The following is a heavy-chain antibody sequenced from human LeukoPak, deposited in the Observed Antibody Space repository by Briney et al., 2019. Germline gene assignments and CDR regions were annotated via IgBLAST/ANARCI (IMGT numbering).Heavy chain of an antibody. CDR3: ARALGDMEDAFDI. J-gene: IGHJ3*02. CDR2: IYYSGST. CDR1: GDSISSGDYY. Sequence: SETLSLTCTVSGDSISSGDYYWSWIRQPPGKGLEWIGYIYYSGSTNYNPSLKSRVTISVDTSKNQFSLKLSSVTAADTAVYYCARALGDMEDAFDIWGQGTMVTVSS. D-gene: IGHD2-21*02. V-gene: IGHV4-61*08.